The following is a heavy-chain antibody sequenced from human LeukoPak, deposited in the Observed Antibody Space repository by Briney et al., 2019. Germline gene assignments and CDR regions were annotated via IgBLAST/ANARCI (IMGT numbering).Heavy chain of an antibody. CDR3: LRGDRRDY. CDR2: ISSSGSTI. CDR1: GFTFSSYE. J-gene: IGHJ4*02. V-gene: IGHV3-48*03. Sequence: GGSLRLSCAASGFTFSSYEMNWVRQAPGKGLEWVSYISSSGSTIYYADSVKGRFIISRDHAKDSLYLQMNSLRVEDTAVYYCLRGDRRDYWGQGTLVTVSS.